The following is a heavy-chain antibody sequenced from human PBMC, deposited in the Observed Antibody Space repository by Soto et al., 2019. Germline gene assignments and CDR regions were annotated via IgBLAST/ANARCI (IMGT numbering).Heavy chain of an antibody. D-gene: IGHD3-22*01. J-gene: IGHJ4*02. CDR2: IYYSGST. CDR1: GGSISSGGYY. V-gene: IGHV4-31*03. CDR3: ARWRNYDSSGYPDY. Sequence: SETLSLTCTVSGGSISSGGYYWSWIRQHPGKGLEWIGYIYYSGSTYYNPSLKSRVTISVDTSKNQFSLKLSSVTAADTAVYYCARWRNYDSSGYPDYWGQGTLVTVSS.